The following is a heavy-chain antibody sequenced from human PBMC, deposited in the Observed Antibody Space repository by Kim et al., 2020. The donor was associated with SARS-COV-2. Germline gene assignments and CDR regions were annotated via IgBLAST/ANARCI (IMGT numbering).Heavy chain of an antibody. CDR3: ARHGGGYHVDEDYYYGMAV. CDR2: IDPSDSYT. CDR1: GYSFTSYW. V-gene: IGHV5-10-1*01. D-gene: IGHD2-15*01. Sequence: GESLKISCKGSGYSFTSYWISWVRQMPGKGLEWMGRIDPSDSYTNYSPSFQGHVTISADKSISTAYLQWSSLKASDTAMYYCARHGGGYHVDEDYYYGMAVWGQGTTVTVSS. J-gene: IGHJ6*02.